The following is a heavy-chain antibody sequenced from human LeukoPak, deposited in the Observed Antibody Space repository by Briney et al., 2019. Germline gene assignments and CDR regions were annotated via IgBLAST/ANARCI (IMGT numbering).Heavy chain of an antibody. CDR3: AKGRYGSGSFSTPFEY. V-gene: IGHV3-43*01. D-gene: IGHD3-10*01. CDR1: GFTFDDYS. Sequence: GGSLRLSCAASGFTFDDYSMHWVRQAPGKGLEWVSLISSDGGSTYYADSVKGRFTISRDNSKNSLYVQLNNLRTEDTALYYCAKGRYGSGSFSTPFEYWGQGTLVTVSS. J-gene: IGHJ4*02. CDR2: ISSDGGST.